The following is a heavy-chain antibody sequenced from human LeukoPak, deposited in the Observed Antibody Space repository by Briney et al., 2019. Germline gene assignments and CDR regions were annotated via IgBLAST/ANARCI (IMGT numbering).Heavy chain of an antibody. CDR1: GYSISSNHY. J-gene: IGHJ4*02. Sequence: SETLSLTCAVSGYSISSNHYWGWIRQPPGKGLEWIGSIYHSGSTYYKPSLKSRVTILVDTSKNQFSLRLSSVTAADTAVYYCARGTSYPYDNFDYWGQGTLVTVSS. CDR2: IYHSGST. CDR3: ARGTSYPYDNFDY. V-gene: IGHV4-38-2*01. D-gene: IGHD3-16*01.